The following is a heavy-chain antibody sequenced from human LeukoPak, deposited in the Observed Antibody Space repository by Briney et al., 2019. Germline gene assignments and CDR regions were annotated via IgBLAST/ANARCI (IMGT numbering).Heavy chain of an antibody. V-gene: IGHV3-7*05. J-gene: IGHJ4*02. CDR2: IKQDGSEK. CDR3: ARELSVVTAMASMPYFDY. CDR1: GFTFSSYW. Sequence: PGGSLRLSCAASGFTFSSYWMSWVRQAPGKGLEWVANIKQDGSEKYYVDSVKGRFTISRDNAKNSLYLQMNSLRAEDTAVYYCARELSVVTAMASMPYFDYWGQGTLVTVSS. D-gene: IGHD5-18*01.